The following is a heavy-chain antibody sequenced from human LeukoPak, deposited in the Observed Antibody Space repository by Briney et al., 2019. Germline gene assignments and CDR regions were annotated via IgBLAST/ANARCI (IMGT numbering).Heavy chain of an antibody. CDR2: INLNSGGT. V-gene: IGHV1-2*02. D-gene: IGHD2-15*01. CDR1: GYTFTGYY. J-gene: IGHJ4*02. Sequence: ASVKVSCKASGYTFTGYYMHWIRQAPGHGLEWMAWINLNSGGTNSAQKFQGRVTMTRDTSISTAYMELSSLTFDDTAVYYCGRGTIAVVAADLRTDQWGQGTLVIVSS. CDR3: GRGTIAVVAADLRTDQ.